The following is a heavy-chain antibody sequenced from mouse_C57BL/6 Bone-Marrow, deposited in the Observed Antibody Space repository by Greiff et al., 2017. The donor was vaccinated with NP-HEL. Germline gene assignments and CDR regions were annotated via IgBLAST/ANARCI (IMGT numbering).Heavy chain of an antibody. D-gene: IGHD2-1*01. V-gene: IGHV5-6*01. J-gene: IGHJ3*01. CDR2: ISSGGSYT. CDR3: ARVYYGNLAWFAY. Sequence: EVHLVESGGDLVKPGGSLKLSCAASGFTFSSYGMSWVRQTPDKRLEWVATISSGGSYTYYPDSVKGRFTISRDNAKNTLYLQMSSLKSEDTAMYYCARVYYGNLAWFAYWGQGTLVTVSA. CDR1: GFTFSSYG.